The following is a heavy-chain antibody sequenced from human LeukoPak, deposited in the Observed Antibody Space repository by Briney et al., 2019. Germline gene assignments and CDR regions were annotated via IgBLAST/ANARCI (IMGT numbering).Heavy chain of an antibody. CDR1: GFTFNSYW. D-gene: IGHD3-22*01. CDR3: ARDSITMTVVVGDLDY. CDR2: IKQDGSAK. Sequence: GGSLRLSCAASGFTFNSYWMSWVRQAPGKGLEWVANIKQDGSAKYYVDSVKGRFTISRDNAKNSLYLQMNSLRAEDTAVYYCARDSITMTVVVGDLDYWGQGTLVAVSS. V-gene: IGHV3-7*01. J-gene: IGHJ4*02.